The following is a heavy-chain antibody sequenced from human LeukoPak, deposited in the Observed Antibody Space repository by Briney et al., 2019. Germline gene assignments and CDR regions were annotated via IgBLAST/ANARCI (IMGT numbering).Heavy chain of an antibody. CDR1: GFTFSSYG. Sequence: PGGSLRLSCAASGFTFSSYGMFWVRQAPGKGLEWVAVISYDGSNKYYADSVKGRFTISRDNSKNTLYLQMTSLRAEDTAVYYCAKDPYRASSGLVDYWGQGTLVTVSS. CDR2: ISYDGSNK. D-gene: IGHD5-12*01. V-gene: IGHV3-30*18. J-gene: IGHJ4*02. CDR3: AKDPYRASSGLVDY.